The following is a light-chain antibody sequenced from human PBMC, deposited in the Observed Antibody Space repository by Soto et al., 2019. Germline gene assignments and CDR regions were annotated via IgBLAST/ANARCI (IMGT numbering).Light chain of an antibody. CDR3: QQFGTSPLT. CDR2: TAS. J-gene: IGKJ4*01. V-gene: IGKV3-20*01. CDR1: QSVRNDY. Sequence: EIVLTQSPGTLYLSPGERVTLSCRASQSVRNDYLSWYQQKPGQAPRLLIYTASSRATGVPARFRGSGSGTDFTLTISRLEPEDFALYYCQQFGTSPLTFGGGTKVEVK.